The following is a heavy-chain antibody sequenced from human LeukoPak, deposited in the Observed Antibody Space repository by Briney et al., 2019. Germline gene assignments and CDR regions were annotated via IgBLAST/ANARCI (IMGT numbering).Heavy chain of an antibody. Sequence: ASVKVSCKASGGTFSSYAISWVRRAPGQGLEWMGGIIPIFGTANYAQKFQGRVTITADESTSTAYMELSSLRSEDTAVYYCARGGYCSVGSFYRIDYWGQGTLVTVSS. CDR1: GGTFSSYA. D-gene: IGHD2-15*01. CDR3: ARGGYCSVGSFYRIDY. CDR2: IIPIFGTA. J-gene: IGHJ4*02. V-gene: IGHV1-69*01.